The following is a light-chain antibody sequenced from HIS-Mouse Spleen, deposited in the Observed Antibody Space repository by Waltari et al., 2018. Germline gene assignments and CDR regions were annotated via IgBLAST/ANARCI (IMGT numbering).Light chain of an antibody. V-gene: IGLV2-14*03. CDR1: SRDVGGSNY. Sequence: QSALTQPASVSGSPGQSITISCTGTSRDVGGSNYVSLYQQHPGKAPKLMIYDVSNRPSGVSNRFSGSKSGNTASLTISGLQAEDEADYYCSSYTSSSFNVVFGGGTKLTVL. CDR3: SSYTSSSFNVV. J-gene: IGLJ2*01. CDR2: DVS.